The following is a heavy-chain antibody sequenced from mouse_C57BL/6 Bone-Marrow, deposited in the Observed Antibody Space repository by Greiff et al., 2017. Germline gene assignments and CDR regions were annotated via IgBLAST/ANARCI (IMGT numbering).Heavy chain of an antibody. J-gene: IGHJ2*01. V-gene: IGHV1-50*01. Sequence: QVQLQQPGAELVKPGASVKLSCKASGYTFTSYWMQWVKQRPGQGLEWIGEIDPSDSYANYNQKFKGKATLTVATSSSTAYMQLSSLTSEDSAVYYCARRNYDYWGQGTTLTVSS. D-gene: IGHD2-1*01. CDR2: IDPSDSYA. CDR1: GYTFTSYW. CDR3: ARRNYDY.